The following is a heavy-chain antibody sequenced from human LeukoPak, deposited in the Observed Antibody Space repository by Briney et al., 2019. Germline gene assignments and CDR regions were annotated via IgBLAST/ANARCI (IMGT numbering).Heavy chain of an antibody. CDR2: IKTEIDGGTT. J-gene: IGHJ1*01. CDR1: RFTFINAW. CDR3: TTDRWSSSWYGDEYSQY. D-gene: IGHD6-13*01. Sequence: GGSLRLSCETSRFTFINAWMSWVRQAPGKGLEWVGRIKTEIDGGTTDYAAPVNGRFIISRDDSRNRLHLQMNSLQSEDTAVYYCTTDRWSSSWYGDEYSQYWGQGTLVTVSS. V-gene: IGHV3-15*01.